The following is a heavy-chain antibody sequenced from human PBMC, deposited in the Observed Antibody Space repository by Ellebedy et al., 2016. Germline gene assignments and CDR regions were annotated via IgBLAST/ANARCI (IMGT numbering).Heavy chain of an antibody. V-gene: IGHV4-38-2*02. CDR3: ARVKLLWFEDPGSDYYYGMDV. D-gene: IGHD3-10*01. J-gene: IGHJ6*02. Sequence: GSLRLXXTASGYSISSGHYWGWIRQPPGKGLEWIGSIYQSGSTYYNPSLQSRVTISVDTSKNHFSLKLSSVTPADTAVYHCARVKLLWFEDPGSDYYYGMDVWGQGTTVTVSS. CDR2: IYQSGST. CDR1: GYSISSGHY.